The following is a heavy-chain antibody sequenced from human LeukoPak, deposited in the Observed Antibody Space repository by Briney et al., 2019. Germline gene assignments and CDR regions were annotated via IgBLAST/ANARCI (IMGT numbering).Heavy chain of an antibody. CDR3: ARDFSNFSYGTWFDP. V-gene: IGHV1-18*01. Sequence: ASVKVSCKAPGYTFTSYGISWVRQAPGQGLEWMGWISTYNGKTNYAQKVQDRVTMTTDTSTSTVYMELRSLRSDDTALYFCARDFSNFSYGTWFDPWGQGTLVTVSS. CDR1: GYTFTSYG. D-gene: IGHD1-1*01. J-gene: IGHJ5*02. CDR2: ISTYNGKT.